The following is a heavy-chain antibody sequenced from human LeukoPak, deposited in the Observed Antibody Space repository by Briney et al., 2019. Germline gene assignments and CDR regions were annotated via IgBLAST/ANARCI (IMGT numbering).Heavy chain of an antibody. CDR2: ISGSGGST. CDR1: GFTFSSYA. Sequence: PGGSLRLSCAASGFTFSSYAMSWVRQAPGKGLEWVSAISGSGGSTYYADSVKGRFTISRDNAKNSLYLQMNSLRAEDTALYHCARDGALLSAYYFDYWGQGTLVTVSS. J-gene: IGHJ4*02. V-gene: IGHV3-23*01. D-gene: IGHD2-2*01. CDR3: ARDGALLSAYYFDY.